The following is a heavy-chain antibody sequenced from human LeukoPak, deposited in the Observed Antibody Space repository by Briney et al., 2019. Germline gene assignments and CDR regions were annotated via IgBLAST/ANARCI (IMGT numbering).Heavy chain of an antibody. CDR2: IYYSGST. Sequence: SETLSLTCTVAGGSISRGGYYWSWIRQHPGKGLEWIGYIYYSGSTYYNPSLKSRVTISVDTSKNQFSLKLSSVTAADTAVYYCARGSSGWYNWFDPWGQGTLVTVSS. J-gene: IGHJ5*02. D-gene: IGHD6-19*01. V-gene: IGHV4-31*03. CDR3: ARGSSGWYNWFDP. CDR1: GGSISRGGYY.